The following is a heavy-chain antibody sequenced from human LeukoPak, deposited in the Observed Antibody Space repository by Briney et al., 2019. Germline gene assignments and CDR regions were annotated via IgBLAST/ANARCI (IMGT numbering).Heavy chain of an antibody. Sequence: ASVKVSCKASGYTFTGYYMHWVRQAPGRGLEWMGWINPNSGGTSYAQKFQGRVTMTRDTSISTAYMELSRLRSDDTAVYYCARVDSSGWNLNWFDPWGQGTLVTVSS. J-gene: IGHJ5*02. CDR2: INPNSGGT. V-gene: IGHV1-2*02. CDR1: GYTFTGYY. CDR3: ARVDSSGWNLNWFDP. D-gene: IGHD6-19*01.